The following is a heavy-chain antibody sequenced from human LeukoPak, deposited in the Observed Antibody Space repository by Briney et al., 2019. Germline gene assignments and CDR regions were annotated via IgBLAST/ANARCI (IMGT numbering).Heavy chain of an antibody. V-gene: IGHV3-23*01. CDR3: AKDHTFLYYYYYMDV. D-gene: IGHD2-21*01. CDR1: GFTFSSYA. CDR2: ISGSGGST. Sequence: PGGSLRLSCAASGFTFSSYAMSWVRQAPGKGLEWVSAISGSGGSTYYADSVKGRFTISRDNSKNTLYLQMNSLRAEDTAVYYCAKDHTFLYYYYYMDVWGKGTTVTVSS. J-gene: IGHJ6*03.